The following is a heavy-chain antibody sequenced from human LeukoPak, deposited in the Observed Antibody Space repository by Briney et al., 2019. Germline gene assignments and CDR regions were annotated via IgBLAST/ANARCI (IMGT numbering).Heavy chain of an antibody. CDR1: GFTFSGSA. Sequence: PGGSLRLSCAASGFTFSGSALHWVRQAPGKGLEWVSGISGSGSDGSTYYADSVKGRFTISRDNSKNTLYLQMNSLRAEDTAVYYCARAVLEYNWNDGSYYYYYYMDVWGKGTTVTVSS. D-gene: IGHD1-1*01. CDR2: ISGSGSDGST. CDR3: ARAVLEYNWNDGSYYYYYYMDV. J-gene: IGHJ6*03. V-gene: IGHV3-23*01.